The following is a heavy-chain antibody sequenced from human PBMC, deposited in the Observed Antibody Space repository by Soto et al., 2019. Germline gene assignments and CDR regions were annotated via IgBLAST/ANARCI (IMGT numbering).Heavy chain of an antibody. V-gene: IGHV3-33*01. Sequence: GGSLRLSCAASGVIFRNFGMHWVRQAPGKGLEWVGIIWHDGSNKYYADSVEGRFTISRDNSKNTVYLQMNSLRGEDTGIYYCAGFYVAAGAAPLEYWGQGTLVTVSS. CDR3: AGFYVAAGAAPLEY. CDR2: IWHDGSNK. CDR1: GVIFRNFG. J-gene: IGHJ4*02. D-gene: IGHD1-26*01.